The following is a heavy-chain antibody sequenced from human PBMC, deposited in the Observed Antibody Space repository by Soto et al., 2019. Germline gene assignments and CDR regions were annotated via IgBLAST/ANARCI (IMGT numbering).Heavy chain of an antibody. V-gene: IGHV4-34*01. CDR3: ARSHSGSYYY. CDR1: GGSFSGYY. J-gene: IGHJ4*02. Sequence: QVQLQQWGAGLLKPSETLSLTCAVYGGSFSGYYWSWIRQPPGKGLEGIGEINHSGSTNYNPSLKSRVTISVDTSKNQFSLKLSSVTAADTAVYYCARSHSGSYYYWGQGTLVTVSS. CDR2: INHSGST. D-gene: IGHD1-26*01.